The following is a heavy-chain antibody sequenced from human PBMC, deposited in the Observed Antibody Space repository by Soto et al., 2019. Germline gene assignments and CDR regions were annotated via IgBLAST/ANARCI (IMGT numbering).Heavy chain of an antibody. CDR2: ISKDGDKK. CDR1: GLTFSNYS. D-gene: IGHD1-26*01. V-gene: IGHV3-30-3*01. CDR3: AREWSVSSPGY. Sequence: GGSLRLSCAASGLTFSNYSMHWVRQAPGKGLEWVAVISKDGDKKYYADSVKGRFTISRDNSKNTLYLQVNSLRPEDTAVYYCAREWSVSSPGYWGQGTQVTVSS. J-gene: IGHJ4*02.